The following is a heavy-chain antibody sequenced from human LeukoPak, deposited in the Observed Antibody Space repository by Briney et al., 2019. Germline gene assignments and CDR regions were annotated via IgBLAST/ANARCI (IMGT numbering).Heavy chain of an antibody. Sequence: GESLKISCKGSGYSFTSYWISWVRQMPGKGLEWKGRIDPSDSYTNYSPSFQGHVTISADKSISTAYLQWSSLKASDTAMYYCARGARYDILTGYYRSFDYWGQGTLVTVSS. CDR2: IDPSDSYT. J-gene: IGHJ4*02. CDR3: ARGARYDILTGYYRSFDY. CDR1: GYSFTSYW. D-gene: IGHD3-9*01. V-gene: IGHV5-10-1*01.